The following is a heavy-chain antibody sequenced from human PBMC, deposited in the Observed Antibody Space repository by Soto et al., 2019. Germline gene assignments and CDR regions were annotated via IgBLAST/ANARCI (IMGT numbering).Heavy chain of an antibody. CDR3: ARQKDPYYYGMDV. Sequence: QVQLQESGPGLVKPSETLSLTCTVSGAFISNYYWSWIRQPPGKGLEWIGYIYHSGITNYNPSLKSRVTISVDTSENQFSLKVTFMTAADTAIYYCARQKDPYYYGMDVWGQGSTVIVSS. CDR2: IYHSGIT. CDR1: GAFISNYY. J-gene: IGHJ6*02. V-gene: IGHV4-59*08.